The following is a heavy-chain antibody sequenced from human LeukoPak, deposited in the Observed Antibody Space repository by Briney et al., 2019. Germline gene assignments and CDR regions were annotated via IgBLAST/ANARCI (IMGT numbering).Heavy chain of an antibody. Sequence: GGSLRLSCAASGFTFSSYGMHWVRQAPGKGLEWVAVISYDGSNKYYADSVKGRLTISRDNSKNTLYLQMNSLRAEDTAVYYCAKDQYYYDSSGSPPDYWGQGTLVTVSS. CDR2: ISYDGSNK. CDR3: AKDQYYYDSSGSPPDY. J-gene: IGHJ4*02. D-gene: IGHD3-22*01. V-gene: IGHV3-30*18. CDR1: GFTFSSYG.